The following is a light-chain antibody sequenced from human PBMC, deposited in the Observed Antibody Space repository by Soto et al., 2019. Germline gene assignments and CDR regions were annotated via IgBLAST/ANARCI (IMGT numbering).Light chain of an antibody. Sequence: QSALTQPASVSGSPGQSITISCNGTSSDIGGFNYVSWYQQHPGKAPTLIIYEVSNRPSGIPHRFSGSKSGDTASLTISGLQAEDEADYYCSSFTNTTTLVLFGGGTQLTVL. J-gene: IGLJ2*01. V-gene: IGLV2-14*03. CDR1: SSDIGGFNY. CDR2: EVS. CDR3: SSFTNTTTLVL.